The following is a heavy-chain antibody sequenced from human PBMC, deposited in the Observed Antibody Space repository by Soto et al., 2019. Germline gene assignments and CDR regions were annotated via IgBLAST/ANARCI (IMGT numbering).Heavy chain of an antibody. CDR3: ARAGWRSGSYRGGYYYYGMDV. CDR1: GYTFTGYY. CDR2: INPNSGGT. J-gene: IGHJ6*02. Sequence: RASVKVSCKASGYTFTGYYMHLVRQAPGQGLEWMGWINPNSGGTNYAQKFQGRVTMTRDTSISTAYMELSRLRSDDTAVYYCARAGWRSGSYRGGYYYYGMDVWGQGTTVTVSS. V-gene: IGHV1-2*02. D-gene: IGHD3-22*01.